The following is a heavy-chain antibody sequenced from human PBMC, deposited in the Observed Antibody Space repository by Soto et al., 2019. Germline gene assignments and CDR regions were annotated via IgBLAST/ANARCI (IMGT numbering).Heavy chain of an antibody. CDR2: ISADNGNT. Sequence: QVQLVQSGAEVKKPGASVKVSCKASGYTFTSYGISWVRQAPGQGLEWMGWISADNGNTKYAQKLQVRVTMTTDTSTRTAYMELGSLRSGDTAEYYCAGESPPVDYWGQGTLVTVSS. CDR1: GYTFTSYG. CDR3: AGESPPVDY. V-gene: IGHV1-18*01. J-gene: IGHJ4*02.